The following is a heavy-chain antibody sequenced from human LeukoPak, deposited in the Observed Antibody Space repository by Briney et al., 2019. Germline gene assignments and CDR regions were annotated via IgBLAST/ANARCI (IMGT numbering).Heavy chain of an antibody. CDR2: ISYDGSNK. CDR3: AKGTLVRWSTAFDY. V-gene: IGHV3-30*18. D-gene: IGHD4-23*01. J-gene: IGHJ4*02. CDR1: GFTFSSYG. Sequence: GGSLRLSCAASGFTFSSYGMHWVRQAPGKGLEWVAVISYDGSNKYYADSVKGRFTISRDNSKNTLYLQMNSLRAEDTAVYYCAKGTLVRWSTAFDYWGQGTLVTVSS.